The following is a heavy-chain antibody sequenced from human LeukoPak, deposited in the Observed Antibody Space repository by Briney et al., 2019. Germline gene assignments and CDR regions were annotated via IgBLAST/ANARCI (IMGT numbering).Heavy chain of an antibody. CDR2: INPSGGST. V-gene: IGHV1-46*01. Sequence: ASVKVSCKASGYTFTSYYMHWVRQAPGQGLEWMGIINPSGGSTSYAQKFQGRVTITADESTSTAYMELSSLRSEDTAVYYCASAGYSYGYHDYWGQGTLVTVSS. D-gene: IGHD5-18*01. CDR1: GYTFTSYY. CDR3: ASAGYSYGYHDY. J-gene: IGHJ4*02.